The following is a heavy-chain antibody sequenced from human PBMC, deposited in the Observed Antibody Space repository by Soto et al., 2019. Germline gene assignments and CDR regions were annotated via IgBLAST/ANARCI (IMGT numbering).Heavy chain of an antibody. CDR3: PRNRAKFET. J-gene: IGHJ5*02. D-gene: IGHD1-26*01. Sequence: PGGSLRLSCAASGLTFTTYLMTCVRQAPWKGLEWLENIKQDGSEKYYVDSVKGRFTISRDHAENSLYLQMNNLRAEDTAVYYCPRNRAKFETWGQGTTVTLSS. CDR1: GLTFTTYL. V-gene: IGHV3-7*01. CDR2: IKQDGSEK.